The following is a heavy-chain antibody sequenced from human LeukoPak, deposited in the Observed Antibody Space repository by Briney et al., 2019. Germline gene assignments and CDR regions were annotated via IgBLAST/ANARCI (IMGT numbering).Heavy chain of an antibody. CDR3: AHGYEMYYFDY. J-gene: IGHJ4*02. Sequence: ASVKVSCKASGGTFSSYAISWVRQAPGQGLEWMGGIIPIFGTANYAQKFQGRVTITADKSTSTAYMELSSLRSEDTAVYYCAHGYEMYYFDYWGQGTLVTVSS. D-gene: IGHD5-12*01. CDR2: IIPIFGTA. V-gene: IGHV1-69*06. CDR1: GGTFSSYA.